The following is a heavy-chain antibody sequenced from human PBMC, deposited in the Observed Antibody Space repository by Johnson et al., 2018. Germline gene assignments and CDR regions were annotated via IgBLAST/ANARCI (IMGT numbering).Heavy chain of an antibody. CDR2: IGTAGDT. CDR3: ARDSGSDALDI. V-gene: IGHV3-13*01. D-gene: IGHD1-26*01. CDR1: GFSFSSYD. Sequence: VQLVESGGGVVQXGRSLRLXCAASGFSFSSYDMHWVRQATGKGLEWVSAIGTAGDTYYPGSVKGRVTNSRENAKNSWYLQTNSLRAGDTAVYYCARDSGSDALDIWGQGTMVTVSS. J-gene: IGHJ3*02.